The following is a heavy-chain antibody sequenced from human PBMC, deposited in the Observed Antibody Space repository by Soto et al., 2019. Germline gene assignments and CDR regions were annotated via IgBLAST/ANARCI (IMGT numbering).Heavy chain of an antibody. V-gene: IGHV3-30-3*01. CDR1: GFTFSSYA. Sequence: GGSLRLSCAASGFTFSSYAMHWVRQAPGKGLEWVAVISYDGSNKYYAGSVKGRFTISRDNSKNTLYLQMNSLRADDTAVYYCARVGLVGTFFGPDYWGQGTLVTVSS. CDR2: ISYDGSNK. D-gene: IGHD3-3*01. J-gene: IGHJ4*02. CDR3: ARVGLVGTFFGPDY.